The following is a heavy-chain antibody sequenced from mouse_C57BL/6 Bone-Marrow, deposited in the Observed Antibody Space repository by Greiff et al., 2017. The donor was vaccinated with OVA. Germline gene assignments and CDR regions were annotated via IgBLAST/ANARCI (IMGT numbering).Heavy chain of an antibody. CDR1: GYTFTSYT. CDR3: AHYGSSYAWFAY. Sequence: LKESGAELARPGASVKMSCKASGYTFTSYTMHWVKQRPGQGLEWIGYINPSSGYTKYNQKFKDKATLTADKSSSTAYMQLSSLTSEDSAVYYCAHYGSSYAWFAYWGQGTLVTVSA. V-gene: IGHV1-4*01. J-gene: IGHJ3*01. CDR2: INPSSGYT. D-gene: IGHD1-1*01.